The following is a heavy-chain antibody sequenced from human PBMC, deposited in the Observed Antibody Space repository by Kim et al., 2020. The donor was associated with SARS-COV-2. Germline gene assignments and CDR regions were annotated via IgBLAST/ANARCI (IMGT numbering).Heavy chain of an antibody. Sequence: SETLSLTCTVSGGSISSSSYYWGWIRQPPGKGLEWIGSIYYSGSTYYNPSLKSRVTISVDTSKNQFSLKLSSVTAADTAVYYCARGAVAGPMTFDYWGQG. CDR1: GGSISSSSYY. D-gene: IGHD6-19*01. CDR3: ARGAVAGPMTFDY. CDR2: IYYSGST. J-gene: IGHJ4*02. V-gene: IGHV4-39*01.